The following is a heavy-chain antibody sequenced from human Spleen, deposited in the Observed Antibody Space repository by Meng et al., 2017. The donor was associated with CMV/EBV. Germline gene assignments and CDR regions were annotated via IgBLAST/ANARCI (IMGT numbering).Heavy chain of an antibody. CDR2: IYHSGST. CDR1: GYSISNGYY. V-gene: IGHV4-38-2*02. D-gene: IGHD2-8*02. J-gene: IGHJ3*02. Sequence: SETLSLTCTVSGYSISNGYYWGRIRQPPGKGLEWIGSIYHSGSTYYNPSLKSRVTISVDTSKNQFSLKLSSVTAADTAVYYCARVRSYAGGVFDIWGQGTMVTVSS. CDR3: ARVRSYAGGVFDI.